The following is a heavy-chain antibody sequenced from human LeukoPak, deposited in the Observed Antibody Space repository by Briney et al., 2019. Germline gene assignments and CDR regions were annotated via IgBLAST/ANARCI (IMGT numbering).Heavy chain of an antibody. Sequence: GGSLRLSCAASGFTFSSYSMNWVRQAPGKGLEWVSSISSSSYIHSADSVRGRFTISRDNAKNSLFPQMNSLRAEDTAVYYCARDEWGDAFDIWGQGTMVTVFS. CDR1: GFTFSSYS. V-gene: IGHV3-21*01. CDR3: ARDEWGDAFDI. CDR2: ISSSSYI. J-gene: IGHJ3*02. D-gene: IGHD1-26*01.